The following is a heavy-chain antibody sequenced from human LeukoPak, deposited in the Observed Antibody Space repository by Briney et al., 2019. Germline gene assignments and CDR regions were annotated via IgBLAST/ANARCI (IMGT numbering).Heavy chain of an antibody. D-gene: IGHD5-24*01. Sequence: SETLSLTCAVYGGSFSGYYWSWIRQPPGKGLEWIGEINHSGSTNCNPSLRSRVTISVDTSKNQFSLKLSSVTAADTAVYYCARDHKRDLGAFDIWGQGTMVTVSS. J-gene: IGHJ3*02. V-gene: IGHV4-34*01. CDR3: ARDHKRDLGAFDI. CDR1: GGSFSGYY. CDR2: INHSGST.